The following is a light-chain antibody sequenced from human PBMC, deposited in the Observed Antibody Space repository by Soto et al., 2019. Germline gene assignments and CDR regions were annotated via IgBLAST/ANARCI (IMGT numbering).Light chain of an antibody. V-gene: IGKV4-1*01. CDR2: WAS. J-gene: IGKJ4*01. CDR3: QQYHTTPLS. CDR1: QSVLFSSNNKNY. Sequence: DIVMTQSPDSLTVSLGERATINCKSSQSVLFSSNNKNYLAWYQQKPGQPPKLLIYWASTRESGVPDRFSGGVSGTDFTLTINALQAEDVAVYYCQQYHTTPLSFGGGTKVEIK.